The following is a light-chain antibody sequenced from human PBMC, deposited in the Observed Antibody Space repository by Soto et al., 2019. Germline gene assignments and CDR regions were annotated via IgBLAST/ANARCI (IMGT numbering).Light chain of an antibody. CDR3: AAWDDSLNGVV. V-gene: IGLV1-36*01. J-gene: IGLJ2*01. CDR1: SSNIGNNA. CDR2: YDD. Sequence: QSVLTQPPSVSEAPRQRVTISCSGSSSNIGNNAVHWYQQFPGKAPKLLIYYDDLLPSGVSDRFSGSKSGTSASLAISGLQSEDEADYCCAAWDDSLNGVVFGGGTKLTVL.